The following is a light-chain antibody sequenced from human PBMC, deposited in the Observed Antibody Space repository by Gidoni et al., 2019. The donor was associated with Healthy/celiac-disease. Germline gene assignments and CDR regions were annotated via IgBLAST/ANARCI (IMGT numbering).Light chain of an antibody. CDR3: LQADSFPLP. CDR2: SAS. V-gene: IGKV1-12*01. CDR1: PSIGVW. Sequence: DIQLTQSPSSVSVSVGDSVTISCRASPSIGVWLAWYQQRPGNASNLLIYSASILHRGVPSRFSGAGSGKHFTLTISSLQPEDVGTYFCLQADSFPLPFGQGTRLEI. J-gene: IGKJ5*01.